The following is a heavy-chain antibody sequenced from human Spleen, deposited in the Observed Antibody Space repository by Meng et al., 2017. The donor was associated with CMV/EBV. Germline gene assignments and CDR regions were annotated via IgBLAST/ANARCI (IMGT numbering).Heavy chain of an antibody. CDR3: ARMLSGAAAGFSYYYGVDA. Sequence: GESLKISCAASGFTFSDYYMSWIRQAPGKGLEWVSYISSSGSTIYYADSVKGRFTISRDNAKNSLYLQMNSLRAEDTAVFYCARMLSGAAAGFSYYYGVDAWGQGTTVTVSS. D-gene: IGHD6-13*01. J-gene: IGHJ6*02. CDR1: GFTFSDYY. V-gene: IGHV3-11*04. CDR2: ISSSGSTI.